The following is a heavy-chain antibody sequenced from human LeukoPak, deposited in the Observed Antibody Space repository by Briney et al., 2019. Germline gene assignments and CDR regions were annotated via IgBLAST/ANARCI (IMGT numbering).Heavy chain of an antibody. V-gene: IGHV3-30*18. CDR3: AKDLDYYDNWFDP. CDR2: ISYDGSNK. Sequence: GGSLRLSCAASGFTFSSYGMQWVRQAPGKGLEWVAVISYDGSNKYYADSVKGRFTISRDNSKNTLYLQMNSLRAEDTAVYYCAKDLDYYDNWFDPWGQGTLVTVSS. J-gene: IGHJ5*02. CDR1: GFTFSSYG. D-gene: IGHD3-22*01.